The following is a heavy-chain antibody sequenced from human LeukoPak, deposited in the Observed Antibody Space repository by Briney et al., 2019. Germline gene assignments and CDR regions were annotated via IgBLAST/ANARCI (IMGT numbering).Heavy chain of an antibody. CDR2: IRYDGSNN. CDR3: VGVVVITPY. J-gene: IGHJ4*02. D-gene: IGHD3-22*01. Sequence: GGSLSLSCVASGFTFSTNGMHWVRQAPAKGLEWVALIRYDGSNNDYADSVKGRFIVSRENSQNTLYMQMNRLRVEETAVYYCVGVVVITPYWGQGTLVTVSS. V-gene: IGHV3-30*02. CDR1: GFTFSTNG.